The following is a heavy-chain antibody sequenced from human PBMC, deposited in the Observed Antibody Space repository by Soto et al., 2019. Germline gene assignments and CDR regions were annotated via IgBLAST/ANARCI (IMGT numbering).Heavy chain of an antibody. Sequence: QVQLVESGGGVVQPGRSLRLSCAASGFTFSSYAMHWVRQAPGKGLEWVAVISYDGSNKYYADSVKGRFTISRDNSKNTLYLQMNSLRAEDTAVYYCVRQRGFGELFRYFDYWGQGTLVTVSS. CDR1: GFTFSSYA. V-gene: IGHV3-30-3*01. CDR2: ISYDGSNK. CDR3: VRQRGFGELFRYFDY. D-gene: IGHD3-10*01. J-gene: IGHJ4*02.